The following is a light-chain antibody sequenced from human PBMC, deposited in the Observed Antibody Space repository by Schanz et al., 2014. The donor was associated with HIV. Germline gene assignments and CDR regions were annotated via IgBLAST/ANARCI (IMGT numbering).Light chain of an antibody. V-gene: IGKV1-39*01. J-gene: IGKJ3*01. Sequence: DIQMTQSPSSLSASVGDRVTVTCRSSRTISDYLNWYQQKPGRAPKLLIYAASTLESGVPSRFSGSGSGTDFTLTISGLEPEDFAVYYCQQYGSSFGPGTKVEIK. CDR1: RTISDY. CDR3: QQYGSS. CDR2: AAS.